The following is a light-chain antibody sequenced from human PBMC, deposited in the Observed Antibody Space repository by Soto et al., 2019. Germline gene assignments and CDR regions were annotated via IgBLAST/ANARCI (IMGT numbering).Light chain of an antibody. J-gene: IGKJ3*01. CDR1: QDISND. CDR2: GAS. V-gene: IGKV1-33*01. CDR3: QQYDNLLT. Sequence: DIQMTQSPSSLSASVGDRVTITCQASQDISNDLNWYQQKTGKAPKLLIYGASNLETGVPSRFSGSGSGTDFTFTISSLQPEDIATYYCQQYDNLLTFGPGTKVDIK.